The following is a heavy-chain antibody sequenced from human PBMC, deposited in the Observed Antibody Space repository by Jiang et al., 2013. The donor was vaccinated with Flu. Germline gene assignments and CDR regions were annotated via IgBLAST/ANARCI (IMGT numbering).Heavy chain of an antibody. J-gene: IGHJ6*02. CDR2: TYYRSKWYN. D-gene: IGHD6-13*01. Sequence: SGDSVSSNSAAWNWIRQSPSRGLEWLGRTYYRSKWYNDYAVSVKSRITINPDTSKNQFSLQLNSVTPEDTAVYYCAREGSWSLYYYYGMDVWGQGTTVTVSS. CDR1: GDSVSSNSAA. CDR3: AREGSWSLYYYYGMDV. V-gene: IGHV6-1*01.